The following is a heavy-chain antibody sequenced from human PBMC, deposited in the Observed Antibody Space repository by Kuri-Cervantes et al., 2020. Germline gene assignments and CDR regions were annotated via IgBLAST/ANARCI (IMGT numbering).Heavy chain of an antibody. CDR2: IYHSGST. Sequence: ESLKISCTVSGGSISSYYWSWIRQPPGKGLEWIGEIYHSGSTNYNPSLKSRVTISVDTSKNQFSLKLSSVTAADTAVYYCAVKVGADNNWFDPWGQGTLVTVSS. V-gene: IGHV4-34*01. D-gene: IGHD1-26*01. J-gene: IGHJ5*02. CDR3: AVKVGADNNWFDP. CDR1: GGSISSYY.